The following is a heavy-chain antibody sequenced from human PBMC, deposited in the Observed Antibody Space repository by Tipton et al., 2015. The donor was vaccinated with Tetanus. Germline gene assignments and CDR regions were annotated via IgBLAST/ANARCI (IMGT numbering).Heavy chain of an antibody. Sequence: SLRLSCAASGSTFSYYGMHWVRQAPGKGLEWVAVIWYDAINKYYADSVKGRFTISRDNSKNTLDLQMNSLRAEDTAVYYCARHYGDYGGAFDLWGQGTMVTVSS. D-gene: IGHD4-17*01. J-gene: IGHJ3*01. V-gene: IGHV3-33*01. CDR2: IWYDAINK. CDR3: ARHYGDYGGAFDL. CDR1: GSTFSYYG.